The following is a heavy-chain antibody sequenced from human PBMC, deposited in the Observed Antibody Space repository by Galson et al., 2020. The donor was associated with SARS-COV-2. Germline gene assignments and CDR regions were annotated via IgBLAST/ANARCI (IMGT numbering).Heavy chain of an antibody. V-gene: IGHV1-2*04. J-gene: IGHJ6*03. Sequence: ASVKVSCKASGYTFTGYYMHWVRQAPGQGLEWMGWINPNSGGTNYAQKFQGWVTMTRDTSVSTAYMELSRLRSDDTAVYYCARGATMTTVTTEHWDYYYYMDVWGKGTTVTVSS. CDR1: GYTFTGYY. CDR2: INPNSGGT. D-gene: IGHD4-17*01. CDR3: ARGATMTTVTTEHWDYYYYMDV.